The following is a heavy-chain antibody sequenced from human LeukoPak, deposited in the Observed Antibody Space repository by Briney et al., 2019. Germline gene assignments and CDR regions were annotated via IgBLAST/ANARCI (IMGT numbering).Heavy chain of an antibody. CDR2: IFYSGST. CDR1: GGSISTSSYY. CDR3: ARHTVGCCSGGSCYSSYWFDP. D-gene: IGHD2-15*01. J-gene: IGHJ5*02. V-gene: IGHV4-39*01. Sequence: PSETLSLTCTVSGGSISTSSYYWGWVRQPPGKGLEWIGNIFYSGSTYYSPSLKSRVTISLDTSRNQFSLKLNSVTAADTAVYYCARHTVGCCSGGSCYSSYWFDPWGQGTLVTVSS.